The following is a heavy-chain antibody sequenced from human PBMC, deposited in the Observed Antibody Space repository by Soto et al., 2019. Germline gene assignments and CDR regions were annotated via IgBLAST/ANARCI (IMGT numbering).Heavy chain of an antibody. CDR2: ISYDGSNK. V-gene: IGHV3-30-3*01. D-gene: IGHD3-22*01. J-gene: IGHJ4*02. CDR1: GFTFSSYA. Sequence: QVQLVESGGGVVQPGRSLRLSCAASGFTFSSYAMHWVRQAPGKGLEWVAVISYDGSNKYYADSVKGRFTISRDNSKNTLYLQMNSLRAEDTAVYYCASSPRVVAAYYFDCWGQGTLVTVSS. CDR3: ASSPRVVAAYYFDC.